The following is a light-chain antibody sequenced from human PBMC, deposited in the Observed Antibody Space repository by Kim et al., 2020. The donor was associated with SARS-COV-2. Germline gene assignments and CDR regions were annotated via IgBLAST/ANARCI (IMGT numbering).Light chain of an antibody. J-gene: IGKJ2*01. CDR1: QRISSY. CDR2: AAS. V-gene: IGKV1-39*01. Sequence: DIQLTQSPSSLSASVGDRVTITCRTSQRISSYLNWYQQKPGKAPKLLIYAASSLQSGVPSRFSGSGSGTDFTLTISSLQPDDFATYYCQQSYSTPRTFGQGTKLEIK. CDR3: QQSYSTPRT.